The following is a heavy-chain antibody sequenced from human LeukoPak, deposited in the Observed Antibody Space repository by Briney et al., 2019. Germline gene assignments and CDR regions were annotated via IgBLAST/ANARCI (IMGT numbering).Heavy chain of an antibody. CDR2: LWYDGTNK. CDR3: ARARNNYDSSGYSALDY. J-gene: IGHJ4*02. Sequence: GESLRLSCAASGFSFSSYGMHWVRQAPGKGLEWVASLWYDGTNKYYADSVKGRFTISRDNSKNTLYLQMNSLRAEDTAVYYCARARNNYDSSGYSALDYWGQGTLVTVSS. D-gene: IGHD3-22*01. CDR1: GFSFSSYG. V-gene: IGHV3-33*01.